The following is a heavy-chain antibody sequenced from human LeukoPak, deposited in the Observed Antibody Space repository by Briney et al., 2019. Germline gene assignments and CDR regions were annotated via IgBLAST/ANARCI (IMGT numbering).Heavy chain of an antibody. CDR1: GGSFSGYY. CDR2: INHSGST. CDR3: ARVLNDRLVGYCSGGSCYSEGPLDY. Sequence: SETLSLTCAVYGGSFSGYYWSWIRQPPGKGLEWIGEINHSGSTNYNPSLKSRVTISVDTSKNQFSLKLSSVTAADTAVYYCARVLNDRLVGYCSGGSCYSEGPLDYWGQGTLVTVSS. D-gene: IGHD2-15*01. J-gene: IGHJ4*02. V-gene: IGHV4-34*01.